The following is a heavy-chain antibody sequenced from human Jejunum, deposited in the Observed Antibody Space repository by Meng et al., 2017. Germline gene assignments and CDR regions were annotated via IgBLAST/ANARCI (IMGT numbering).Heavy chain of an antibody. V-gene: IGHV4-4*01. D-gene: IGHD2-15*01. CDR1: GASIIINKY. J-gene: IGHJ5*02. CDR2: MSDGGST. CDR3: AKNGYCSGGRCSSGTSFDP. Sequence: PGLIERTGCLPATCAFLGASIIINKYLRGVHQPLGKGLKGMGAMSDGGSTSYNPSLKKRVTISIDKSKSQFSLKLSSVTAADAAVYFCAKNGYCSGGRCSSGTSFDPWGQGTLVTVSS.